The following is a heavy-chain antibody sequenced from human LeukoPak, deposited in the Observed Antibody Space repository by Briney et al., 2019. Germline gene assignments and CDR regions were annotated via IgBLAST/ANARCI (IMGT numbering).Heavy chain of an antibody. CDR1: GFTFSTYA. Sequence: PGGSLRLSCAASGFTFSTYAMTWVRQAPGKGLEWVSGIRGSGGSTYYADSVKGRFTISRDISKNSLYLQMNSLRDEDTAVYYCARDDYAYWGQGTLVTVSS. CDR2: IRGSGGST. CDR3: ARDDYAY. V-gene: IGHV3-23*01. D-gene: IGHD4-17*01. J-gene: IGHJ4*02.